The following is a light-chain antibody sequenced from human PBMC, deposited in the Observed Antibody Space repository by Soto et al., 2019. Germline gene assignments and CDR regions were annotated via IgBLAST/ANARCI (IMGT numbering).Light chain of an antibody. CDR1: SSDVGFYNF. Sequence: CAGTSSDVGFYNFVSWYQQRPGKAPKLVIYEVTKRPSGVPDRFSGSKSGSTASLTVSGLQADDEADYYCSSYTSSSTRVFGTGTKLTVL. J-gene: IGLJ1*01. CDR2: EVT. V-gene: IGLV2-8*01. CDR3: SSYTSSSTRV.